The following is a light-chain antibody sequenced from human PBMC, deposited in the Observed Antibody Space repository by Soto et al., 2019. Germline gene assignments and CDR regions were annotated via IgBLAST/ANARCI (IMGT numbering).Light chain of an antibody. V-gene: IGKV1-39*01. CDR2: AAS. CDR3: QQSYSTPPDT. J-gene: IGKJ2*01. CDR1: QSISKY. Sequence: DIQMTQSPSSLSASVGDRVTITCRASQSISKYLNWYQQKPGQAPNLLIYAASTLQSGVPSRFSGSGSGTDFTLTISSLQPDDFVTYYCQQSYSTPPDTFGQGTKLEIK.